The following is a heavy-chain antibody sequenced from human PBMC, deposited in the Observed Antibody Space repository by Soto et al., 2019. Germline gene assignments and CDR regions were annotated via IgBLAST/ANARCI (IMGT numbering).Heavy chain of an antibody. CDR3: ARYRFTATWSKFDY. J-gene: IGHJ4*02. V-gene: IGHV4-31*11. CDR2: ISHRGNT. D-gene: IGHD3-16*02. Sequence: QVQLQQSGPGLVKSSQTLSLTCGVSGVSVGSDAYYWSWIRQHPGKGLEWVGFISHRGNTYYNPSLQSRLTLSVDMSTNQFSLTLNSVTAADTAVYFCARYRFTATWSKFDYWGQGSLVTVSS. CDR1: GVSVGSDAYY.